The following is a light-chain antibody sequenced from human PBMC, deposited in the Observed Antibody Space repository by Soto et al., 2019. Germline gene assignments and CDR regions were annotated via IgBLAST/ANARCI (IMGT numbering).Light chain of an antibody. CDR1: QNVRNDY. Sequence: EIELTQSPCSLSLSPGDRAALTCRASQNVRNDYVAWYQQKPSQAPRLLIYEASRRAADIPTRFSGSGSGTDFTLTISSLQPEDIAMYFCQQYGSSPFTFGQGTKLEIK. J-gene: IGKJ2*01. CDR2: EAS. CDR3: QQYGSSPFT. V-gene: IGKV3-20*01.